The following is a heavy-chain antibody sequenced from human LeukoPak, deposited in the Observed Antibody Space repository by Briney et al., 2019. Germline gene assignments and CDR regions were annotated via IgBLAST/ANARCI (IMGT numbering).Heavy chain of an antibody. CDR2: INHSGST. V-gene: IGHV4-34*01. CDR1: GGSFSGYY. Sequence: PSETLSLTCAVYGGSFSGYYWSWIRQPPGKGLEWIGEINHSGSTNYNPSLKSRVTISVDTSKNQFSLKLSSVTAADTAVYYCARSPPTYTTYYDFWSGQFDPWGQGTLVTVSS. J-gene: IGHJ5*02. D-gene: IGHD3-3*01. CDR3: ARSPPTYTTYYDFWSGQFDP.